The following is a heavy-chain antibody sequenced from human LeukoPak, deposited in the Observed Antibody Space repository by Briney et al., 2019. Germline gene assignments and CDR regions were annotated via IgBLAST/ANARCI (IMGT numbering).Heavy chain of an antibody. D-gene: IGHD3-16*02. CDR3: ARHLGVWGSYRSFDY. V-gene: IGHV4-39*01. CDR1: GGSISSSSYY. J-gene: IGHJ4*02. CDR2: IYYSGST. Sequence: PSETLSLTCTVSGGSISSSSYYWGWIRQPPGKGLEWIGSIYYSGSTYYNPSLKSRVTISVDTSKNQFPLKLSSVTAADTAVYYCARHLGVWGSYRSFDYWGQGTLVTVSS.